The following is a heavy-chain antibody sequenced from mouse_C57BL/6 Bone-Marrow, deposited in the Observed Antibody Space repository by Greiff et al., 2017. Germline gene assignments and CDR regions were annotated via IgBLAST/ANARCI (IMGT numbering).Heavy chain of an antibody. J-gene: IGHJ2*01. CDR2: ISDGGSYT. CDR3: ARDRGQLRLNYFDY. CDR1: GFTFSSYA. D-gene: IGHD3-2*02. V-gene: IGHV5-4*01. Sequence: EVQLVESGGGLVKPGGSLKLSCEASGFTFSSYAMSWVRQPPEKRLVWVATISDGGSYTYYPDNVKGRFTISRDNAKNNLYLQMGHLKSEDTAMYYCARDRGQLRLNYFDYWGQGTTLTVSA.